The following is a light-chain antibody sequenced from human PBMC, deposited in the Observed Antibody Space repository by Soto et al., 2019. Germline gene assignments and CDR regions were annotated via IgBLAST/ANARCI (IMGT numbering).Light chain of an antibody. Sequence: VVTQPPSASRTPGQRVTISCSGSSSNIGSNYVYWYQQLPGTAPKLLIYRNNQRPSGVPDRFSGSKSGTSASLAISGLRSEDEANYYCAAWDDSLSGVVFGGGTKLTVL. V-gene: IGLV1-47*01. J-gene: IGLJ3*02. CDR2: RNN. CDR1: SSNIGSNY. CDR3: AAWDDSLSGVV.